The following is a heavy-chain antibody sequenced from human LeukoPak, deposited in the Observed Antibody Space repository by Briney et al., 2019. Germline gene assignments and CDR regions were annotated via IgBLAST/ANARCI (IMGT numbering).Heavy chain of an antibody. D-gene: IGHD3-3*01. Sequence: ASVKVSCKASGYTFTSYYMHWVRQAPGQGLEWMGIINPSGGSTSYAQKFQGRVTMTRDTSTSTVYMELSSLRSEDTAVYYCARDQGAMLGVVILFDYWGQGTLVTVSS. V-gene: IGHV1-46*01. CDR3: ARDQGAMLGVVILFDY. CDR2: INPSGGST. J-gene: IGHJ4*02. CDR1: GYTFTSYY.